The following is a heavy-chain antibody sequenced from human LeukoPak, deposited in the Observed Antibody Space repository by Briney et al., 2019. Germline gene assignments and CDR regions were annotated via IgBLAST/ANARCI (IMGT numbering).Heavy chain of an antibody. CDR1: GFTFDDYA. CDR3: AKDIYPNLKQTENWFDP. CDR2: ISWNSGSI. D-gene: IGHD2-2*02. V-gene: IGHV3-9*01. Sequence: PGGSLRLSCAASGFTFDDYAMHWVRQAPGKGLGWVSGISWNSGSIGYADSVKGRFTISRDNAKNSLYLQMNSLRAEDTALYYCAKDIYPNLKQTENWFDPWGQGALVTVSS. J-gene: IGHJ5*02.